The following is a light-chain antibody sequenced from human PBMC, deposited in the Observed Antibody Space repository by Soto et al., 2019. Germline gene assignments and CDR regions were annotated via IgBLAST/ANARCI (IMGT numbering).Light chain of an antibody. J-gene: IGLJ2*01. V-gene: IGLV2-23*02. CDR1: SSDVGGFNL. CDR3: CSYARSSTVV. CDR2: EAT. Sequence: QSVLTQPASVSGSPGQSITISCTGTSSDVGGFNLVSWYQQHPGKDPKLIIYEATKRPSGVSNRFSGSKSGNTASMTISGPQAENEADYFCCSYARSSTVVFGGGTKVTVL.